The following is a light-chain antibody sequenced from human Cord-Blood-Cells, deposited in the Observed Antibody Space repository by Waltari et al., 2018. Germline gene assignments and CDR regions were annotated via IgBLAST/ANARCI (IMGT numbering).Light chain of an antibody. V-gene: IGLV2-14*01. CDR1: SSDVGGYNY. J-gene: IGLJ3*02. Sequence: QSALTQPASVSGSPGQSITISCTGTSSDVGGYNYVSWYQQHPGKAPKLMIYDVSKRPSGVSNRFSGSKSGNTASLTISGLQAEYEADYYCSSYTSSSTFDWVFGGGTKLTVL. CDR2: DVS. CDR3: SSYTSSSTFDWV.